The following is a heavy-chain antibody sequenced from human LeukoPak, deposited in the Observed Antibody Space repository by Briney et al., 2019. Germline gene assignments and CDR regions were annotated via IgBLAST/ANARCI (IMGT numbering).Heavy chain of an antibody. Sequence: SETLSLTCAVYGGSFSGYYWSWIRQPPGKGLEWIGEINHSGSTSYNPSLKNRVTMSVDTSKNQFSLKLTSVTAADTAVYYCARNYLTSGYNWFDPWGQGTLVTVSS. V-gene: IGHV4-34*01. CDR2: INHSGST. CDR3: ARNYLTSGYNWFDP. CDR1: GGSFSGYY. J-gene: IGHJ5*02. D-gene: IGHD3-9*01.